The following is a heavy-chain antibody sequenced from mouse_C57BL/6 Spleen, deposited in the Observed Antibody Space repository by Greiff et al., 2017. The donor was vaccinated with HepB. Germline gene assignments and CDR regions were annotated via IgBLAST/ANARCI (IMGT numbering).Heavy chain of an antibody. J-gene: IGHJ3*01. Sequence: VQLQQSGPELVKPGASVKIPCKASGYTFTDYNMDWVKQSHGKSLEWIGDINPNNGGTIYNQKFKGKATLTVDKSSSTAYMELRSLTSEDTAVYYCANLYDYDDGAWFAYWGQGTLVTVSA. CDR3: ANLYDYDDGAWFAY. CDR2: INPNNGGT. CDR1: GYTFTDYN. V-gene: IGHV1-18*01. D-gene: IGHD2-4*01.